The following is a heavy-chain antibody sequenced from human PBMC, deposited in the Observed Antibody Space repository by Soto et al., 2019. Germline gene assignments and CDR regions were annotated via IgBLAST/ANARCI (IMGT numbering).Heavy chain of an antibody. Sequence: ESGGVLVTPGGSLRLSCAASGFRFSDYYMSWIRQAPGKGLEWVSYISSSSTYTNHADSVKGRFTISRDNVKNSLYLQMNSLRYVDTAVYYCARPRYCTGGNCYLYGMDVWGQGTTVTVSS. D-gene: IGHD2-15*01. CDR2: ISSSSTYT. V-gene: IGHV3-11*03. J-gene: IGHJ6*02. CDR1: GFRFSDYY. CDR3: ARPRYCTGGNCYLYGMDV.